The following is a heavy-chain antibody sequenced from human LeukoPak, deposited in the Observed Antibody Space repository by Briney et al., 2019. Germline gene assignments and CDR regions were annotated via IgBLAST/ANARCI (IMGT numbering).Heavy chain of an antibody. Sequence: GGSLRLSCAASGFTFSSYGMHWVRQAPGKGLEWVAFIRYDGSNKYYADSVKGRFTISRDNSKNMLYLQMNSLRAEDTAVYYCATGYSSSWYPPYYFDYWGQGTLVTVSS. J-gene: IGHJ4*02. CDR1: GFTFSSYG. D-gene: IGHD6-13*01. CDR3: ATGYSSSWYPPYYFDY. CDR2: IRYDGSNK. V-gene: IGHV3-30*02.